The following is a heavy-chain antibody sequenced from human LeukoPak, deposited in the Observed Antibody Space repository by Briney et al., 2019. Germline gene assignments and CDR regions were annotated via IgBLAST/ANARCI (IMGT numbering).Heavy chain of an antibody. J-gene: IGHJ4*02. CDR1: GYSFTSYW. D-gene: IGHD7-27*01. V-gene: IGHV5-51*01. Sequence: GESLKISCKGSGYSFTSYWIGWVRQMPGKGLEWMGIIDPSDSETRYTPSFQGQVTISVDKSLTTAYLQWNSLNASDTAMYYCARQTAMGRSGDYWGQGTLVTVSS. CDR3: ARQTAMGRSGDY. CDR2: IDPSDSET.